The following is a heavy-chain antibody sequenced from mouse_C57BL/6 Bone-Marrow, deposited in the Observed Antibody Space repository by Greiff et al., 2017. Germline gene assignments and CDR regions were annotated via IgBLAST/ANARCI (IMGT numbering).Heavy chain of an antibody. Sequence: EVQLQQSGPELVKPGASVKISCKASGYTFTDYYMNWVKQSHGKSLEWIGDINPNNGGTSYNQKFKGKATLTVYKYSSTAYMELRSLTSDDSAVYYCARGGIYYDYNFDYWGQGTTLTVSS. CDR3: ARGGIYYDYNFDY. CDR1: GYTFTDYY. J-gene: IGHJ2*01. V-gene: IGHV1-26*01. D-gene: IGHD2-4*01. CDR2: INPNNGGT.